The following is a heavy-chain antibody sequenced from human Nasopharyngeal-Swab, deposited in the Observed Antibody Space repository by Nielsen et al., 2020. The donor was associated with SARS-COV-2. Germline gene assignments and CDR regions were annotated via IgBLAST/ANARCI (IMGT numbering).Heavy chain of an antibody. CDR3: ARGRYSSSWHGQGYYYYGMDV. J-gene: IGHJ6*02. CDR2: INHSGST. Sequence: SDTLSLTCAVYGGSFSGYYWSWIRQPAGKGLEWIGEINHSGSTNYNPSLKSRVTISVDTSKNQFSMKLRSVTAADTAVYYCARGRYSSSWHGQGYYYYGMDVWGQGTTVTVSS. CDR1: GGSFSGYY. D-gene: IGHD6-13*01. V-gene: IGHV4-34*01.